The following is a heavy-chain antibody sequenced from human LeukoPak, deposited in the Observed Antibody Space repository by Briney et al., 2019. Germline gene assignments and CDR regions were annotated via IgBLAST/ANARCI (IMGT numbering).Heavy chain of an antibody. J-gene: IGHJ4*02. V-gene: IGHV1-18*01. D-gene: IGHD6-13*01. Sequence: ASVKVSCKASGYTFTSYGISWVRQAPGQGLEWMGWISAYNGNTNYAQKLQGRVTMTTDTSTSTGYMELRSLRADDTVVYYCARSMAAAGTYYVLEYWGQGALGTVSS. CDR1: GYTFTSYG. CDR2: ISAYNGNT. CDR3: ARSMAAAGTYYVLEY.